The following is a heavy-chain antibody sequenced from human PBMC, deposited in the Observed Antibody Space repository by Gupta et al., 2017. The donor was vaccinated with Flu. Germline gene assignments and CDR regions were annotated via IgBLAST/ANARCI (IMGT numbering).Heavy chain of an antibody. V-gene: IGHV3-7*01. CDR2: IKRDGSDQ. D-gene: IGHD4-4*01. Sequence: RHIPGKGLEWVATIKRDGSDQDYVDSVKGRFTISRDSAKNSLFLQMNGLRVEDTAIYYCARGSHDSKYRCFETWGQGTRVTVSS. J-gene: IGHJ5*02. CDR3: ARGSHDSKYRCFET.